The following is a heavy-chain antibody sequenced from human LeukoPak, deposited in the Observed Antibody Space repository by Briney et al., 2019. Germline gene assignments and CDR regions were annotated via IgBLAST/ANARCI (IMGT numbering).Heavy chain of an antibody. CDR2: ISYDGSNK. CDR1: GFTFSSYA. D-gene: IGHD2-15*01. CDR3: ARERSGGHDAFDI. V-gene: IGHV3-30-3*01. Sequence: GRSLRLSCAASGFTFSSYAMHWVRQAPGKGLEWVAVISYDGSNKYYADSVKGRFTISRDNSKNTLYLQMNSLRAEDTAVYYCARERSGGHDAFDIWGQGTMVTVSS. J-gene: IGHJ3*02.